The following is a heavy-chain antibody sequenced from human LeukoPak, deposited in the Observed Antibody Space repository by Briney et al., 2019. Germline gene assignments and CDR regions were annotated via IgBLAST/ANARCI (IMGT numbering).Heavy chain of an antibody. CDR3: ARDTYYDFWKGYGMDV. J-gene: IGHJ6*02. CDR2: IWYDGSNK. D-gene: IGHD3-3*01. Sequence: GGSLRLSCAASGFTLSSYGMHWVRQAPGKGLEWVAVIWYDGSNKYYADSVKGRFTISRDNSKNTLYLQMNSLRAEDTAVYYCARDTYYDFWKGYGMDVWGQGTTVTVSS. V-gene: IGHV3-33*01. CDR1: GFTLSSYG.